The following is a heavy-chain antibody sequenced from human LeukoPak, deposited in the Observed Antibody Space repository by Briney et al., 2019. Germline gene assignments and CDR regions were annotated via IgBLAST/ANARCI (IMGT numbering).Heavy chain of an antibody. D-gene: IGHD6-19*01. V-gene: IGHV1-69*13. CDR3: ARFTGLSSGWLWAWDYYYYGMDV. CDR2: IIPLFGTA. Sequence: GASVKVSCKASGGTFSSYAISWVRQAPGQGLEWMGGIIPLFGTANYAQKFQGRVTITADESTSTAYMELSSLRSEDTAVYYCARFTGLSSGWLWAWDYYYYGMDVWGQGTTVTVSS. CDR1: GGTFSSYA. J-gene: IGHJ6*02.